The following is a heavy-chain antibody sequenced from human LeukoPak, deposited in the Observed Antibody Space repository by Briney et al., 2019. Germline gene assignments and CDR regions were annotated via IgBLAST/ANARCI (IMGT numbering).Heavy chain of an antibody. J-gene: IGHJ4*02. Sequence: GASVEVSCKASGYTFIRHYMHWVRQAPGQGLEWLEQINPSGSSTGYAQKFQGRVTLTRDTSTSTLYLALSSLRSEDTAVYYCTRESADLKFFDFWGQGTLVTVSS. CDR2: INPSGSST. CDR3: TRESADLKFFDF. V-gene: IGHV1-46*01. CDR1: GYTFIRHY.